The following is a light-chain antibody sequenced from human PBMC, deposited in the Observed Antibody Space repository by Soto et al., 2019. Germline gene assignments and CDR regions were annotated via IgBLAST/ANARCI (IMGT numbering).Light chain of an antibody. CDR2: AAS. V-gene: IGKV1-27*01. CDR1: QGINHY. CDR3: LQEINYPWT. Sequence: DIQMTQSPSSLSASVGSRVSITCRASQGINHYLAWYQPTPGKVTKVMIYAASTLQPGVPQRVSGSGSGTAVTLAISSLQTEEAATYYGLQEINYPWTFGQGTKVDIK. J-gene: IGKJ1*01.